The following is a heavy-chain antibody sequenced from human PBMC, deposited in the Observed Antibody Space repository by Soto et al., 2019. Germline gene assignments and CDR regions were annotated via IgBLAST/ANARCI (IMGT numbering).Heavy chain of an antibody. D-gene: IGHD1-7*01. J-gene: IGHJ5*02. CDR3: ARAGEIITGTTYDWFDP. CDR1: GYTFTGYY. Sequence: QVQLVQSGAEVKKPGASVKVSCKASGYTFTGYYMHWVRQAPGQGLEWMGWINPNSGGTNYAQKFQGWVTMTRDTSISTAYMELSRLRSDDTAVYYCARAGEIITGTTYDWFDPWGQGTLVTVSS. V-gene: IGHV1-2*04. CDR2: INPNSGGT.